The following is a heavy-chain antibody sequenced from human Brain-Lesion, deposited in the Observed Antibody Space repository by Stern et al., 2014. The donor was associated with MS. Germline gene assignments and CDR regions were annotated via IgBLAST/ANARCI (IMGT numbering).Heavy chain of an antibody. D-gene: IGHD2-2*01. CDR3: ARGRVVPGFQYYATDV. Sequence: VQLVESGPGLVKPSQTLSLSCTVSGGSISSGGYYWSWIRQHAGKGLEWIGRIFNSGSTSYKPSLKSRVTITKNTPKNQFSLRLTSMTAADTAVYYCARGRVVPGFQYYATDVWGQGTTVIVSS. J-gene: IGHJ6*02. V-gene: IGHV4-61*02. CDR2: IFNSGST. CDR1: GGSISSGGYY.